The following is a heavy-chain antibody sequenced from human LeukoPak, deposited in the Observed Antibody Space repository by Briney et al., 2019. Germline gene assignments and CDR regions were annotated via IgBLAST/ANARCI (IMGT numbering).Heavy chain of an antibody. V-gene: IGHV3-23*01. CDR3: AKQSAGSAAWYSLHFDF. J-gene: IGHJ4*02. Sequence: GGSLRLSCAASGFTLSSYAMTWVRQAPGRGLEWVSSVDGGGGGTYYADSVKGRFTISRDNSKDTLYLQMNGLRAEDTAVYFCAKQSAGSAAWYSLHFDFWGQGTLVTVSS. CDR2: VDGGGGGT. CDR1: GFTLSSYA. D-gene: IGHD6-13*01.